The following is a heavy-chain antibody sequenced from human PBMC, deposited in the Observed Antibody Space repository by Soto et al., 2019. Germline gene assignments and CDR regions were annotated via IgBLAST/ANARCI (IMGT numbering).Heavy chain of an antibody. Sequence: QVQLQESGPGLVKPSGILSLTCAVSGGSISSSNWWSWVRQPPGKGLEWIGEIYHSGSTNYNPSLKSRVTMSVDKSKNQFSLMLSSVTAADTAVYYCARVPRAAAGTDWGQGILVTVSS. CDR2: IYHSGST. J-gene: IGHJ4*02. V-gene: IGHV4-4*02. CDR3: ARVPRAAAGTD. CDR1: GGSISSSNW. D-gene: IGHD6-13*01.